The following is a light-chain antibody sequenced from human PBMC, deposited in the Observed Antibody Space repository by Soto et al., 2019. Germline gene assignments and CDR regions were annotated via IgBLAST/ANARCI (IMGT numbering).Light chain of an antibody. CDR1: QSVTSN. CDR3: QQEDDWPRT. J-gene: IGKJ1*01. CDR2: GASTRA. V-gene: IGKV3-15*01. Sequence: EIVMTQSPATLSMSPGERATLSCRASQSVTSNLAWYQQKPGQAPSLLIYGASTRATRATTTPARFSGSGSGTEFTLNISSLQSEDFAVYYCQQEDDWPRTFGQGTKVEGK.